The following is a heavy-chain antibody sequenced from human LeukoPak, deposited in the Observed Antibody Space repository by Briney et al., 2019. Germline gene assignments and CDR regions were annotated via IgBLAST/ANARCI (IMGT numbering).Heavy chain of an antibody. CDR1: GYSFTSYW. J-gene: IGHJ3*02. D-gene: IGHD3-22*01. Sequence: GESLKISCKGSGYSFTSYWIGWVRQMPGKGLEWMGIIYPGDSDTRYSPSFQGQVTISADKSISTAYLQWSSLKASDTAMYYCARQSTYYYDSSGYYFLDAFDIWGQGTMVTVSP. CDR2: IYPGDSDT. CDR3: ARQSTYYYDSSGYYFLDAFDI. V-gene: IGHV5-51*01.